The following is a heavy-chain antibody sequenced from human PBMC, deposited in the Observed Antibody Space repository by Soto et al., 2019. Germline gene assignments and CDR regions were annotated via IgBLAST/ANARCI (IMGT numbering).Heavy chain of an antibody. CDR1: GGSISSGDYY. CDR2: IYYSGST. J-gene: IGHJ5*02. CDR3: AIDAYCSGGSCYFDP. D-gene: IGHD2-15*01. V-gene: IGHV4-30-4*01. Sequence: KASETLSLTCTVSGGSISSGDYYWSWIRQPPGKGLEWIGYIYYSGSTYYNPSLKSRVTISVDTSKNQFSLKLSSVTAADTAVYYCAIDAYCSGGSCYFDPCGQGTLVTVSS.